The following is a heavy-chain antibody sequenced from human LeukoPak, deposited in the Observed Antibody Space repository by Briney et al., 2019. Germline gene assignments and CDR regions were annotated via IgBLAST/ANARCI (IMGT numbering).Heavy chain of an antibody. D-gene: IGHD3-22*01. J-gene: IGHJ6*03. V-gene: IGHV4-59*01. CDR2: IYYSGST. Sequence: SETLSLTCTVSGGSISSYYWSWIRQPPGKGLEWIGYIYYSGSTNYNPSLKSRVTISVDTPKNQFSLKLSSVTAADTAVYYCAREHYYDSSGYAYMDVWGKGTTVTISS. CDR1: GGSISSYY. CDR3: AREHYYDSSGYAYMDV.